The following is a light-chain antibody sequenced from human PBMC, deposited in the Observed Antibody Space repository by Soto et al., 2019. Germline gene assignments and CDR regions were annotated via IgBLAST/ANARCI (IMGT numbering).Light chain of an antibody. CDR2: GAS. J-gene: IGKJ3*01. CDR1: HRVRSSY. V-gene: IGKV3-20*01. CDR3: QQYGRSPGLFT. Sequence: ELVLTQSPGALSLSPGDRAGLACRAGHRVRSSYIAWYQQRPGQTPSLLIYGASSRATGIPDRFSGSGSGTDFTLTLSRLQPEDFAVYYCQQYGRSPGLFTXGPGTKVDIK.